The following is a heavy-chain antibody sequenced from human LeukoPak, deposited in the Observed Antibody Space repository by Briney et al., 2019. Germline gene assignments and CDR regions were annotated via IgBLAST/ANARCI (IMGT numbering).Heavy chain of an antibody. CDR3: ARHKAERGSSGYDWGAFDV. CDR2: IYPDDSDT. CDR1: GYRFNNYR. D-gene: IGHD5-12*01. J-gene: IGHJ3*01. V-gene: IGHV5-51*01. Sequence: GESLKISCKNSGYRFNNYRIGWVRQMPGKGLEWMGIIYPDDSDTRYSPSFQGQVTISADKSISTAYLQWSSLKASDTAMYYCARHKAERGSSGYDWGAFDVWGQGTMVTVSS.